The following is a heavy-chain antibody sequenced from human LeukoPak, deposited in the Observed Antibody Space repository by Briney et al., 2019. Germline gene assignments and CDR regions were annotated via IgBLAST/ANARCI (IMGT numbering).Heavy chain of an antibody. J-gene: IGHJ4*02. CDR3: ARAEDLQGRYCSGGSCYPYFDY. V-gene: IGHV4-31*03. CDR2: IYYSGST. Sequence: RASQTLSLTCTVSGGSISSGGYYWSWIRQRPGKGLEWIGYIYYSGSTYYNPSLKSRVTISVDTSKNQFSLKLSSVTAADTAVYYCARAEDLQGRYCSGGSCYPYFDYWGQGTLVTVSS. D-gene: IGHD2-15*01. CDR1: GGSISSGGYY.